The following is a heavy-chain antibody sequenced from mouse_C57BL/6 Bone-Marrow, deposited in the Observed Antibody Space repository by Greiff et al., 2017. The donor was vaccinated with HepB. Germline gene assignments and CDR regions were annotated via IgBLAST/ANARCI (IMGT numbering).Heavy chain of an antibody. CDR3: TREGTTVVALDAMDD. J-gene: IGHJ4*01. Sequence: EVKLMESGEGLVKPGGSLKLSCAASGFTFSSYAMSWVRQTPEKRLEWVAYISSGGDYIYYADTVKGRITISRDNARNTLYLQMSSLKSEDTAMYYCTREGTTVVALDAMDDWGQGTSVTVSS. CDR1: GFTFSSYA. D-gene: IGHD1-1*01. V-gene: IGHV5-9-1*02. CDR2: ISSGGDYI.